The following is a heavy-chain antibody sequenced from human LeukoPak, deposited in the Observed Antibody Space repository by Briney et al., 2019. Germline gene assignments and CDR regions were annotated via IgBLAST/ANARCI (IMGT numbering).Heavy chain of an antibody. D-gene: IGHD3-9*01. CDR3: AREPHYDILTGYYTDY. CDR1: GGTFSSYA. CDR2: IIPIFGTA. J-gene: IGHJ4*02. Sequence: SVKVSCKASGGTFSSYAISWVRQAPGQGLEWMGGIIPIFGTANYAQKFQGRVTITADESTSTAYMGLSSLRSEDTAVYYCAREPHYDILTGYYTDYWGQGTLVTVSS. V-gene: IGHV1-69*13.